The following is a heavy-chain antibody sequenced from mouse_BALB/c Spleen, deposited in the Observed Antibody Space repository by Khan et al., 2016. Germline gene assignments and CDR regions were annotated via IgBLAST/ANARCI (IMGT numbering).Heavy chain of an antibody. D-gene: IGHD1-1*01. J-gene: IGHJ3*01. Sequence: QVQLQQSGAELAKPGASVKMSCKASGYTFTSYWMHWVKQRPGQGLEWIGYINPSTGYTEYNQKFKDKATLTADKSSSTAYMQLGSLTSEDSAVYYCARSGAYGSSPFAYWGQGTLVTVSA. CDR1: GYTFTSYW. CDR3: ARSGAYGSSPFAY. V-gene: IGHV1-7*01. CDR2: INPSTGYT.